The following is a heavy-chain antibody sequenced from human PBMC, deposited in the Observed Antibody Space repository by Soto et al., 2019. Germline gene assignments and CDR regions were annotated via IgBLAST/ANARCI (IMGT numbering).Heavy chain of an antibody. D-gene: IGHD3-16*02. V-gene: IGHV1-18*01. J-gene: IGHJ4*02. CDR3: ARIHLGELSLYGGYYFDY. CDR2: ISAYNGNT. Sequence: GLEWMGWISAYNGNTNYAQKLQGRVTMTTDTSTSTAYMELRSLRSDDTAVYYCARIHLGELSLYGGYYFDYWGQGTLVTVSS.